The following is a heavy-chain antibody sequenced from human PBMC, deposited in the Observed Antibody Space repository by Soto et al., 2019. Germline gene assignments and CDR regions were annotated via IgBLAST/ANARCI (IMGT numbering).Heavy chain of an antibody. CDR1: GFTSSSYG. V-gene: IGHV3-33*01. CDR2: IWYDGSNK. Sequence: GGSLRLSCAASGFTSSSYGMHWVRQAPGKGLEWVAVIWYDGSNKYYADSVKGRFTISRDNSKNTLYLQMNSLRAEDTAVYYCAREPGRSSSHGMDVWGQGTTVTVSS. D-gene: IGHD6-6*01. CDR3: AREPGRSSSHGMDV. J-gene: IGHJ6*02.